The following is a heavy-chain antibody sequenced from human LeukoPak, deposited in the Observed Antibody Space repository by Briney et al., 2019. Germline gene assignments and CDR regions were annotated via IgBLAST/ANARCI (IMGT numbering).Heavy chain of an antibody. CDR3: ARATLSDYYFNY. CDR2: INPSGGST. J-gene: IGHJ4*02. V-gene: IGHV1-46*01. CDR1: GYTFTGYY. Sequence: ASVKVSCKASGYTFTGYYMHWVRQDPGQGLEWMGIINPSGGSTSYAQKFQGRVTMTRDTSTNTVYMELSSLRSEDTAVYFCARATLSDYYFNYWGQGTLVTVSS.